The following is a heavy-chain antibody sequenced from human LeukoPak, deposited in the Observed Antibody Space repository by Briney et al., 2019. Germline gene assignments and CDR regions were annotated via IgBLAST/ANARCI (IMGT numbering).Heavy chain of an antibody. CDR3: AKDLGPDYYYYMDV. CDR1: GFTFSSYD. J-gene: IGHJ6*03. D-gene: IGHD3-16*01. V-gene: IGHV3-30*02. Sequence: GGSLRLSCAASGFTFSSYDIHWVRQAPGKGLEWVAFIRYDGSNKYYADSVKGRFTISRDNSKNTLYLQMNSLRAEDTALYYCAKDLGPDYYYYMDVWGKGTTVTVSS. CDR2: IRYDGSNK.